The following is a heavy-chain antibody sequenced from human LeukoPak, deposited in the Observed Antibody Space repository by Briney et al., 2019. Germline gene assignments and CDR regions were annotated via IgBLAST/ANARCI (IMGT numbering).Heavy chain of an antibody. V-gene: IGHV3-74*01. CDR2: INSDGSST. CDR3: ARARGYYYYMDV. Sequence: PGGSLRLSCAASGFTFSSYWMHWARQAPGKGLVWVSRINSDGSSTSYADSVKGRFTISRDNAKNTLYLQMNSLRAEDTAVYYCARARGYYYYMDVWGKGTTVTVSS. J-gene: IGHJ6*03. CDR1: GFTFSSYW.